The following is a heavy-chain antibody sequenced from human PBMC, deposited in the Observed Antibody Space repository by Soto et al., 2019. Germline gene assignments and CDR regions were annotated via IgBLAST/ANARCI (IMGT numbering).Heavy chain of an antibody. CDR2: IIPIFGTA. D-gene: IGHD6-13*01. V-gene: IGHV1-69*12. J-gene: IGHJ4*02. Sequence: QVQLVQSGAEVKKPGSSVKVSCKASGGTFSSYAISWVRQAPGQGREWMGGIIPIFGTANYAQKFQGRVMSTADESTSTAYMELMSLRSEETAVYYCARDAIAAAGSAGWGQGNLVTVSS. CDR3: ARDAIAAAGSAG. CDR1: GGTFSSYA.